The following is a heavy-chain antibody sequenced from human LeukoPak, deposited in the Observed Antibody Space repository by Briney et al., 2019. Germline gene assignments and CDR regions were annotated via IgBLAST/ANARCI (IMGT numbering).Heavy chain of an antibody. CDR2: ISYDGGNK. D-gene: IGHD6-19*01. CDR3: ARAYNCGWSLPFDP. J-gene: IGHJ5*02. V-gene: IGHV3-30-3*01. CDR1: GFTFGSHT. Sequence: QPGGSLRLSCAASGFTFGSHTMHWVRQAPGKGLEWVAVISYDGGNKYYADSVKGRFTISRDNSKNTLYLQMNSLRVDDTAVYYCARAYNCGWSLPFDPWGQGTLVTVSS.